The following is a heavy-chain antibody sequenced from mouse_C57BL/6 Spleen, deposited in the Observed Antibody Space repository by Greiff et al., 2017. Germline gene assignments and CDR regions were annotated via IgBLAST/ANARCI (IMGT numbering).Heavy chain of an antibody. CDR1: GFTFSSYA. V-gene: IGHV5-9-1*02. J-gene: IGHJ4*01. CDR2: ISSGGDYI. Sequence: EVKLVESGEGLVKPGGSLKLSCAASGFTFSSYAMSWVRQTPEKRLEWVAYISSGGDYIYYADTVKGRFTISRDNARNTLYLQMSSLKSEDTAMXYCTREDWDGYAMDYWGQGTSVTVSS. D-gene: IGHD4-1*01. CDR3: TREDWDGYAMDY.